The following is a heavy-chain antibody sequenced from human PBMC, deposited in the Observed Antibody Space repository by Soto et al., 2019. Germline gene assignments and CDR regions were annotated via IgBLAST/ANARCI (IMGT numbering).Heavy chain of an antibody. CDR3: ARDGENYDFWSGYFDY. CDR2: ISSSSSII. Sequence: EVQLVESGGGLVQPGGSQRLSCAASGFNFSRHSMNWVRQAPGKGLEWISYISSSSSIIYYADSLKGRFTISRDNAKNSVYLQMNSLRAEDTALYYCARDGENYDFWSGYFDYWGQGNLVTVSS. J-gene: IGHJ4*02. D-gene: IGHD3-3*01. V-gene: IGHV3-48*01. CDR1: GFNFSRHS.